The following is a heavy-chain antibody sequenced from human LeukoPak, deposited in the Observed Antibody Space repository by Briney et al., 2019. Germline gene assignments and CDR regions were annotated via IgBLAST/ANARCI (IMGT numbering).Heavy chain of an antibody. J-gene: IGHJ4*02. CDR3: ALGLYY. Sequence: GGSLRLSCAASGFTFSNFWMSWVRQAPGKGLEWVANIKQGGSEKYYVDSVKGRFTISRDNAKNSLYLQMNSLGAEDTAVYYCALGLYYWGQGTLVTVSS. CDR2: IKQGGSEK. V-gene: IGHV3-7*01. CDR1: GFTFSNFW.